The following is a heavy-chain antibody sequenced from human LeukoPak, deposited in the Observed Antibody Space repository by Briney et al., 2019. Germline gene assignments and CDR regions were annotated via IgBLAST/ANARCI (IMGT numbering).Heavy chain of an antibody. CDR2: KSDDGSEK. Sequence: PGGSLRLSCATSGFAFSTSGMHWVRQAPDTGLEWVAFKSDDGSEKYYADSVRGRFTISRDNSKSTLFLQMNSLRAEDTAVFYCATDRGWYFQYWGQGTLVTVSS. V-gene: IGHV3-30*02. J-gene: IGHJ4*02. CDR3: ATDRGWYFQY. D-gene: IGHD6-19*01. CDR1: GFAFSTSG.